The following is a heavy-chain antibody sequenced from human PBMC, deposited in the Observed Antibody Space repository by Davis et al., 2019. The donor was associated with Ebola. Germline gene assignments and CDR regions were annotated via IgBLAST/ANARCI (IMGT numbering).Heavy chain of an antibody. D-gene: IGHD6-19*01. V-gene: IGHV4-59*01. J-gene: IGHJ2*01. CDR3: ARGHSSGRSDL. Sequence: MPGGSLRPSCTVSGASITSYYWSWIRQPPGKGLEWIGYIYYSGSTDYNPSLKSRVTISVDTSKNQFSLKLSSVTAADTAVYYCARGHSSGRSDLWGRGTLVTVSS. CDR2: IYYSGST. CDR1: GASITSYY.